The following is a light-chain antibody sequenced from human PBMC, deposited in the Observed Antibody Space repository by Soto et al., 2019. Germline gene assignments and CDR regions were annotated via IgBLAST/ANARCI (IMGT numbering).Light chain of an antibody. V-gene: IGKV3-15*01. J-gene: IGKJ1*01. Sequence: ILLTQSPATLSVSRGEFVPLSCRAGQSVRSNLAWYQQKPGQAPSILIYGASTRATGIPARFSGSGSGTEFNLTISRLQSEDCAVYDGQQLNNWPRTFGRVTKVDIK. CDR3: QQLNNWPRT. CDR2: GAS. CDR1: QSVRSN.